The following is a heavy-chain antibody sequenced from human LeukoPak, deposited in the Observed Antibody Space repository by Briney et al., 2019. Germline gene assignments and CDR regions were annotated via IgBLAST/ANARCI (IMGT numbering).Heavy chain of an antibody. J-gene: IGHJ4*02. CDR2: INPSGSST. CDR3: ARGAQRYGAYVYYFAY. V-gene: IGHV1-46*01. Sequence: ASVKVSCKASGYTFTSYYMHWVRQAPGQGLEWMGRINPSGSSTSYAQTFQGRVTITRDTATSTVYMEMSSLRSEDTAVYYCARGAQRYGAYVYYFAYWGQGTLVTVSS. CDR1: GYTFTSYY. D-gene: IGHD4-17*01.